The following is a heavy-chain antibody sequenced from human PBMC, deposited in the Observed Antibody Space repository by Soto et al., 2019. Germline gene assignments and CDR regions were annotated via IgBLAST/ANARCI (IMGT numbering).Heavy chain of an antibody. V-gene: IGHV3-23*01. D-gene: IGHD3-3*01. CDR3: AKDPYYDFWRGYPDFDY. Sequence: PGGSRRLACAACGIAFILYAVSRVRQALGKGVGGGSVCRGSGGSTYCWDSAMARCTSFRDDSKNTLYLQMNSLRAEDTAVYYCAKDPYYDFWRGYPDFDYWGRGP. CDR1: GIAFILYA. CDR2: CRGSGGST. J-gene: IGHJ4*02.